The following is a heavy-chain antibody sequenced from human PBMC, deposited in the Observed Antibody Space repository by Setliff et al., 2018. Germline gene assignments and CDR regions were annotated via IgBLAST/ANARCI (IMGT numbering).Heavy chain of an antibody. V-gene: IGHV4-39*07. Sequence: SETLSLTCTVSGGSISSSIYYWGWIRQPPGKGLEWIGSMYSGGNTYYNPSLKSRATISIDMSKNQFSLKLNSVTAADAAVYYCGRSETYNWFDPWGQGTLVTVSS. CDR3: GRSETYNWFDP. CDR1: GGSISSSIYY. J-gene: IGHJ5*02. CDR2: MYSGGNT.